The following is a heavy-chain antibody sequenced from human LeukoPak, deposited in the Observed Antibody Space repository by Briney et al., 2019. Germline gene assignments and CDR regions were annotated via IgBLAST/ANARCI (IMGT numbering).Heavy chain of an antibody. CDR2: IWKDGSNK. Sequence: GGSLRLSCAASGFTFSSYAMHWVRQAPGKGLEWVAVIWKDGSNKYYADFVKGRFTISRDNSKNTLYLQINSLRVEDTAVYYCARDAVDYWGQGTLVTVSS. CDR3: ARDAVDY. J-gene: IGHJ4*02. V-gene: IGHV3-33*08. CDR1: GFTFSSYA.